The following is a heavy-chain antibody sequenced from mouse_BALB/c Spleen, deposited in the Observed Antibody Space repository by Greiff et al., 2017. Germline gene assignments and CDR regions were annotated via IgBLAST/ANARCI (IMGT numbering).Heavy chain of an antibody. CDR2: IWGDGST. V-gene: IGHV2-6-7*01. Sequence: QVQLQQSGPGLVAPSQSLSITCTVSGFSFTGYGVNWVRQPPGKGLEWLGMIWGDGSTDYNSALKSRLSISKDNSKSHVFLKMNSLQTDDTARYYCARGSRTVALAKDYWGQGTSVTGSS. CDR3: ARGSRTVALAKDY. D-gene: IGHD1-1*01. J-gene: IGHJ4*01. CDR1: GFSFTGYG.